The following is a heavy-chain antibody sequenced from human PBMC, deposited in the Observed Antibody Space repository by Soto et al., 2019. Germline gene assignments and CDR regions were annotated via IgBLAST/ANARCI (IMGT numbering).Heavy chain of an antibody. CDR1: GFTFSSYA. D-gene: IGHD3-22*01. CDR3: AKDHYYDSSGYPNYFDY. CDR2: ISGSGGST. J-gene: IGHJ4*02. Sequence: GGSLRLSCAASGFTFSSYAMSWVRQAPGKGLEWVSAISGSGGSTYYADSVKGRFTISRDNSKNTLYLQMNSLRAEDTAVYYCAKDHYYDSSGYPNYFDYWGQGTLVTVSS. V-gene: IGHV3-23*01.